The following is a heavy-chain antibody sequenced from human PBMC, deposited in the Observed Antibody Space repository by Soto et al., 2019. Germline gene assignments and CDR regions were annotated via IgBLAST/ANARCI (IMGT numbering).Heavy chain of an antibody. CDR3: ARPTGPGYFDY. J-gene: IGHJ4*02. CDR2: IYHSGST. CDR1: GGSISGYY. Sequence: PSETLSLTCTVSGGSISGYYWSWIRQPPGKGLEWIGEIYHSGSTNYNPSLKSRVTISVDKSKNQFSLKLSSVTAADTAVYYCARPTGPGYFDYWGQGTLVTVSS. V-gene: IGHV4-59*12.